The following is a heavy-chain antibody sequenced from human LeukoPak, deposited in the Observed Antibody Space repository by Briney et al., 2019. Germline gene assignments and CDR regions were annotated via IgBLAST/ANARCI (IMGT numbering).Heavy chain of an antibody. CDR3: ARVDGSGSYSRFDP. Sequence: SETLSLTCTVSGGSISSYYWSWIRRPPGKGLEWIGYIYYSGSTNYNPSLKSRVTISVDTSKNQFSLKLSSVTAADTAVYYCARVDGSGSYSRFDPWGQGTLVTVSS. CDR2: IYYSGST. D-gene: IGHD3-10*01. J-gene: IGHJ5*02. V-gene: IGHV4-59*01. CDR1: GGSISSYY.